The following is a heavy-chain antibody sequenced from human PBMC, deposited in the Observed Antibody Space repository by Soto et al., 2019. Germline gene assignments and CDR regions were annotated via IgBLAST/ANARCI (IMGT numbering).Heavy chain of an antibody. CDR3: ARGLSSGYDSYYFDY. V-gene: IGHV4-38-2*02. J-gene: IGHJ4*02. CDR2: IDYSGRT. D-gene: IGHD3-22*01. Sequence: KPSETLSLTCSVSGYLISSGYYWGWVRQTPGKGLEWLGSIDYSGRTYKNPSLKSRVSASVDLSKNQFSLNLRSVTAADTAVYFCARGLSSGYDSYYFDYWGQGTLVTSPQ. CDR1: GYLISSGYY.